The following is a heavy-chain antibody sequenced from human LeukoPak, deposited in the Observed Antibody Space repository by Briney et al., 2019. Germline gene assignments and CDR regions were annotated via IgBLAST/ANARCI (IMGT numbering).Heavy chain of an antibody. Sequence: SETLSLTCTVSGVSISSSNSYWGWIRQPPGKGLEWIGSIYYSGNSYYNAALKRQVSISIDTSKNQFSLRLTSVTAADTAVYYCARQTGSGLFILPGGQGTLVTVSS. CDR1: GVSISSSNSY. J-gene: IGHJ4*02. CDR3: ARQTGSGLFILP. CDR2: IYYSGNS. D-gene: IGHD3/OR15-3a*01. V-gene: IGHV4-39*01.